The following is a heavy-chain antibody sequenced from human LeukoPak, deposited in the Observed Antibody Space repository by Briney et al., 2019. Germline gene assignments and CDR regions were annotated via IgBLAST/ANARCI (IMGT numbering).Heavy chain of an antibody. CDR3: AELGITMIGGV. D-gene: IGHD3-10*02. J-gene: IGHJ6*04. Sequence: PGGSLRLSCAASGFTFSSYEMNWVRQAPGKGLGWVSYISSSGSTIYCADSVKGRFTISRDNAKNSLYLQMNSLRAEDTAVYYCAELGITMIGGVWGKGTTVTISS. V-gene: IGHV3-48*03. CDR2: ISSSGSTI. CDR1: GFTFSSYE.